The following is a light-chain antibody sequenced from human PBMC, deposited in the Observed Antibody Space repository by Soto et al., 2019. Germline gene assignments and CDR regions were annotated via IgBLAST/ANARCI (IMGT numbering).Light chain of an antibody. CDR2: DAS. CDR3: QQYNNWPPT. J-gene: IGKJ5*01. V-gene: IGKV3-15*01. Sequence: EIVMTQSPATLSVTPGERATLSCRASQSVHSSHLAWYQQEPGQPPRLLIYDASTRATGVPARFSGSGSGTEFTLTISSPQSEDFAVYYCQQYNNWPPTFGQGTRLEIK. CDR1: QSVHSSH.